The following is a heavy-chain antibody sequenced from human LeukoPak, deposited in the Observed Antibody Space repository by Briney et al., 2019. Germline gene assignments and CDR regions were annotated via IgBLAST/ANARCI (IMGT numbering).Heavy chain of an antibody. Sequence: PGGSLRLSCAASGFTFSSYAMSWVRQAPGKGLEWVGRIRNKISGGTTDYAAPVKGRFTISRDDSKNTLYLQMNSLKTEDTAVYYCTTDLGSGTYSENNYWGQGTLVTVSS. V-gene: IGHV3-15*01. CDR3: TTDLGSGTYSENNY. J-gene: IGHJ4*02. CDR2: IRNKISGGTT. D-gene: IGHD1-26*01. CDR1: GFTFSSYA.